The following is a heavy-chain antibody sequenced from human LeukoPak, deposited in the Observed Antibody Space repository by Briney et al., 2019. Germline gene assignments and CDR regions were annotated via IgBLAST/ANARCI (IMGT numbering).Heavy chain of an antibody. J-gene: IGHJ6*02. D-gene: IGHD4-11*01. Sequence: SETLSLTCSVSGGSISTYYWSWIRQPPGKGLEWIGYIYYSGSTNYNPSLKSRVIISVDTSKNQFSLDLTSVTAADSAVYFCARSYSNFYYSMDVWGQGTTVTVS. V-gene: IGHV4-59*01. CDR2: IYYSGST. CDR1: GGSISTYY. CDR3: ARSYSNFYYSMDV.